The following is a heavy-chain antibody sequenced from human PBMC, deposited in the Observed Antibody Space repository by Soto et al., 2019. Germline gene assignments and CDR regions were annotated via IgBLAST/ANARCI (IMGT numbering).Heavy chain of an antibody. CDR1: GFRFSDYA. Sequence: GGSLRLSCAASGFRFSDYAMNWVRQAPGKGLEWVSSISGSGGTTYYADSVKGRFTISRDNSKNTVYLQMHSLRADDTAVYYCAKDRVIITGAPLDYWGQGTLVTVSS. CDR2: ISGSGGTT. CDR3: AKDRVIITGAPLDY. V-gene: IGHV3-23*01. D-gene: IGHD3-16*01. J-gene: IGHJ4*02.